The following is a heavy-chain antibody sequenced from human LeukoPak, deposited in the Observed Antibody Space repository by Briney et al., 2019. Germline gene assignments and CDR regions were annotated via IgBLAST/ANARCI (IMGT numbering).Heavy chain of an antibody. Sequence: GALRLFCAGPGFPFSWFNLKWVRPAPGKGLEWVSSISCSSSYIYYADSVKGRFTISRDNAKNSLYLQMNSLRAEDTAVYYCASGVLRFLEWLPLDAFDIWGQGTMVTVSS. V-gene: IGHV3-21*01. CDR3: ASGVLRFLEWLPLDAFDI. D-gene: IGHD3-3*01. J-gene: IGHJ3*02. CDR2: ISCSSSYI. CDR1: GFPFSWFN.